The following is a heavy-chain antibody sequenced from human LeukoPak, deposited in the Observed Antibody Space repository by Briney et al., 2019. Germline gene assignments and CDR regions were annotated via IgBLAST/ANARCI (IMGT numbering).Heavy chain of an antibody. Sequence: SETLSLTCTVSGVSISSPRYCWGWTGHPPGKGLEWVGSFYDGENTYYNPSLKSRVTTTDDRSKNLFSLKLSSVTAADAAVLYCAGLRETGTGRGYMDVWGKGTTVTVSS. CDR2: FYDGENT. D-gene: IGHD6-13*01. J-gene: IGHJ6*03. CDR3: AGLRETGTGRGYMDV. V-gene: IGHV4-39*01. CDR1: GVSISSPRYC.